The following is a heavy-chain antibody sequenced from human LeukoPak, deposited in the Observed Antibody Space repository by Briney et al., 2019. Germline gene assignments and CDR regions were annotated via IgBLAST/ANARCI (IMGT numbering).Heavy chain of an antibody. CDR1: GGSFSGFY. Sequence: SETLSLTCAVDGGSFSGFYRSWIRQTTGKGLEWIGEINHTGNTNYNPSLTDYNPSLKSRVTISVDTSKNQFSLKLSSVTAADTVVYYCARVRCTNGICYAGSYYYMDVWGKGTTVTVSS. D-gene: IGHD2-8*01. CDR3: ARVRCTNGICYAGSYYYMDV. V-gene: IGHV4-34*01. J-gene: IGHJ6*03. CDR2: INHTGNT.